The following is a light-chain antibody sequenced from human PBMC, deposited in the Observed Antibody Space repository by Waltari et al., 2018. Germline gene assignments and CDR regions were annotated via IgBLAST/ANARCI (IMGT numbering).Light chain of an antibody. CDR2: GAS. V-gene: IGKV3-20*01. CDR3: QQYDFSVPLT. Sequence: EIVLTQSPGNLSLSPGERATLSCRASQSVASNFLAWYQQKPGQAPRPLIYGASSRVTGIPDRFSGSGSGTDFTLTISRLEPVDFAVYYCQQYDFSVPLTFGGGTKVEIK. CDR1: QSVASNF. J-gene: IGKJ4*01.